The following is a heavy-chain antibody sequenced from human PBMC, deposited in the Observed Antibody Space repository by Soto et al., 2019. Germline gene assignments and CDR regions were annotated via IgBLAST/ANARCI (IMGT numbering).Heavy chain of an antibody. CDR3: ARERTGGSGSLWREYYFDY. D-gene: IGHD3-10*01. J-gene: IGHJ4*02. Sequence: SETLSLTCAVYGGSFSGYYWSWIRQPPGKGLEWIGEINHSGSTNYNPSLKSRVTISVDTSKNQFSLKLSSVTAADTAVYYCARERTGGSGSLWREYYFDYWGQGTLVTVSS. CDR1: GGSFSGYY. CDR2: INHSGST. V-gene: IGHV4-34*01.